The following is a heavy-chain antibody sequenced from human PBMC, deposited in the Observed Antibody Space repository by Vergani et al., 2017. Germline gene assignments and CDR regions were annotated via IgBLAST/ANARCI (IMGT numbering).Heavy chain of an antibody. CDR3: ARVSRWELLPLTRGAFDI. D-gene: IGHD1-26*01. V-gene: IGHV4-59*10. Sequence: QVQLQQWGAGLLKPSETLSLTCAVYGGSFSGYYWSWIRQPAGKGLEWIGRIYTSGSTNYNPSLKSRVTISVDTSKNQFSLKLSSVTAADTAVYYCARVSRWELLPLTRGAFDIWGQGTMVTVSS. CDR2: IYTSGST. J-gene: IGHJ3*02. CDR1: GGSFSGYY.